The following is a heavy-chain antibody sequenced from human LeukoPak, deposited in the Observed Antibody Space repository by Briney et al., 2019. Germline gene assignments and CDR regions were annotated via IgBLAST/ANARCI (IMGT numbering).Heavy chain of an antibody. J-gene: IGHJ6*03. D-gene: IGHD3-9*01. CDR3: ARVGRYFDWPDYYYYYMDV. Sequence: SETLSLTCTVSGGSISSYYWSWIRQPPGKGLEWIGYIYYSGSTNYNPSLKSRVTISVDTSKNQFSLKLSSVTAADTAVYYCARVGRYFDWPDYYYYYMDVWGKGTTVTISS. V-gene: IGHV4-59*01. CDR1: GGSISSYY. CDR2: IYYSGST.